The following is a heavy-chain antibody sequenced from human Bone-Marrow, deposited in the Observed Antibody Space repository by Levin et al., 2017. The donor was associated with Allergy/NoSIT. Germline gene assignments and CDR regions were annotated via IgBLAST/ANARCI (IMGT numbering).Heavy chain of an antibody. Sequence: PGGSLRLSCAASGFTFRSYAMGWVRQAPGKGLEWVSSITGGDMTTTVYVDPVKGRATISRDNSRNTLYLQLNSLRVEDTAIYYCAKAHGTYGDWWFESWGQGTLVTVSS. V-gene: IGHV3-23*01. CDR2: ITGGDMTTT. J-gene: IGHJ5*01. D-gene: IGHD4-17*01. CDR1: GFTFRSYA. CDR3: AKAHGTYGDWWFES.